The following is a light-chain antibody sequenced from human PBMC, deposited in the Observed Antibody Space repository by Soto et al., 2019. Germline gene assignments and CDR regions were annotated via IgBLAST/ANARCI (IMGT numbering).Light chain of an antibody. V-gene: IGKV1-39*01. J-gene: IGKJ3*01. Sequence: DIEMTQSPSSLSATVGDRVTITCRASQTIGKYLNWYQQQPGKVPKLLIYDASYLQSGVPSRFSGSESGTDFTLNISDLRPEDFATYYCQRSFSIPFTFGPGTKVDIK. CDR1: QTIGKY. CDR3: QRSFSIPFT. CDR2: DAS.